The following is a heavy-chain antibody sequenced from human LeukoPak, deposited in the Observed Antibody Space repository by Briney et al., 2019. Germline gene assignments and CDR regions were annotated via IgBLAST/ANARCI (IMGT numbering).Heavy chain of an antibody. D-gene: IGHD3-22*01. Sequence: GGSLRLSCAASGFTFSDYYMSWIRQAPGKGLEWVSYISSSGSTIYYADSVKGRFTISRDNAKNSLYLQMNSLRAEDTAVYYCARSPPYDSSGYYYDWGQGTLVTVSS. CDR2: ISSSGSTI. CDR3: ARSPPYDSSGYYYD. J-gene: IGHJ4*02. V-gene: IGHV3-11*04. CDR1: GFTFSDYY.